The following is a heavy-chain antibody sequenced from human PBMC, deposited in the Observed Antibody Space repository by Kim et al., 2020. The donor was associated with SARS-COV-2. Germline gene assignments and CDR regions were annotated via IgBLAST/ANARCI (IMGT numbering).Heavy chain of an antibody. V-gene: IGHV4-59*08. CDR3: ARQDPYYYDSSGYYQPNYYYYVDV. D-gene: IGHD3-22*01. J-gene: IGHJ6*03. CDR2: IYYSGST. Sequence: SETLSLTCTVSGGSISSYYWSWIRQPPGKVLEWIGYIYYSGSTNYNPSLKSRVTISVDTSKDQFSLKLSSVTAADTAVYYCARQDPYYYDSSGYYQPNYYYYVDVWGQGTTVTVSS. CDR1: GGSISSYY.